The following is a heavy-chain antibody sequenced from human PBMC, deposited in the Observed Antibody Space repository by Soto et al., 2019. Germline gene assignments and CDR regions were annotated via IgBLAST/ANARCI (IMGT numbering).Heavy chain of an antibody. CDR2: ISGSGGST. D-gene: IGHD4-17*01. Sequence: GGSLRLSCAASGFTFSSYAMSWVRQAPGKGLEWVSAISGSGGSTYYADSVKGRFTISRDNSKNTLYLQMNSLRAEDTAVYYCAKTRTVYGDYEGFDPWGQGTLVTVSS. V-gene: IGHV3-23*01. CDR1: GFTFSSYA. J-gene: IGHJ5*02. CDR3: AKTRTVYGDYEGFDP.